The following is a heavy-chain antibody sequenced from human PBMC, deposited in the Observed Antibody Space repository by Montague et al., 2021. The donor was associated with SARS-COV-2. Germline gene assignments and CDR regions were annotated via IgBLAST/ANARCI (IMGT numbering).Heavy chain of an antibody. D-gene: IGHD3-10*01. CDR3: ARDAYHYGSGGYPHYFDY. CDR2: IYYSGTT. J-gene: IGHJ4*02. CDR1: GGSISSGDYY. V-gene: IGHV4-31*03. Sequence: TLSLTCTVSGGSISSGDYYWSWIRHHPGKGLEWIGYIYYSGTTYYNPSLKSRVTISVDTSKNQFSLNLSSVTAADTALYYCARDAYHYGSGGYPHYFDYWGQGTLVTVSS.